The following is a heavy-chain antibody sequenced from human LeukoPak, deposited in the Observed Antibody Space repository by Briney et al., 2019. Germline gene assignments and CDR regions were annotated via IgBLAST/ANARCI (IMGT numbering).Heavy chain of an antibody. CDR1: GYTLTELS. CDR2: FDPEDGET. V-gene: IGHV1-24*01. CDR3: ATTSGLDYYYYYGMDV. J-gene: IGHJ6*02. Sequence: ASVKVSCKVSGYTLTELSMHWVRQAPGKGLEWMGGFDPEDGETIYAQKFQGRVTMTKDTSTDTAYMELSSLRSEDTAVYYCATTSGLDYYYYYGMDVWGQGTTVTVSS. D-gene: IGHD3/OR15-3a*01.